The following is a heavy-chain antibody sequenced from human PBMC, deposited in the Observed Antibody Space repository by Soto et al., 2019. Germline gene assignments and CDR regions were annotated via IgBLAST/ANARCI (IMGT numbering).Heavy chain of an antibody. Sequence: GGSLRLSCAASGFTVSSNYMTWVRQPPGKGLEWVSLIYSGGSTYYADSVKGRFTISRDNSKNTLNLQMNSLRAEDTAVYYCARDYSSYGPFDYWGQGTLVTVSS. CDR2: IYSGGST. J-gene: IGHJ4*02. D-gene: IGHD5-18*01. V-gene: IGHV3-53*01. CDR1: GFTVSSNY. CDR3: ARDYSSYGPFDY.